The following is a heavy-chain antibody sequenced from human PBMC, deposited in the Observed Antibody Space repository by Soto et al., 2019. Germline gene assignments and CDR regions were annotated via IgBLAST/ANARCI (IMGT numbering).Heavy chain of an antibody. CDR1: GFPFSACN. CDR3: SRSPEVGVRGAY. J-gene: IGHJ4*02. V-gene: IGHV3-21*01. Sequence: PGGSLRLSCTGSGFPFSACNINWVRQAPGKGLEWVSSITVGSSHIYQPNSMKGRFTISRDDAKNSVYLQIDSLRDEDTALYYCSRSPEVGVRGAYWGQGTLVTASS. D-gene: IGHD3-16*01. CDR2: ITVGSSHI.